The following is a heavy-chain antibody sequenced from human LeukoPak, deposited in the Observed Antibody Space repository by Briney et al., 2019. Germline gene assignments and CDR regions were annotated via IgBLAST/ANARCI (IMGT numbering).Heavy chain of an antibody. CDR1: GFTFSSYA. Sequence: GGSLRLSCAASGFTFSSYAMHWVRQAPGKGLEWVSVIYSGGSTYYADSVKGRFTISRDNSKNTLYLQMNSLRAEDTAVYYCARGNSGYGGGFDYWGQGTLVTVSS. J-gene: IGHJ4*02. CDR2: IYSGGST. D-gene: IGHD5-12*01. CDR3: ARGNSGYGGGFDY. V-gene: IGHV3-53*01.